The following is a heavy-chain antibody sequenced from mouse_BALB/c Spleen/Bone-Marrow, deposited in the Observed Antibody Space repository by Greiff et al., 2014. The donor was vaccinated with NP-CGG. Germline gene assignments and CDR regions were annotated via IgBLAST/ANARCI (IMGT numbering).Heavy chain of an antibody. V-gene: IGHV14-3*02. CDR2: IDPANGNT. CDR1: GFNIKDTY. Sequence: EVHLVESGAELVKPGASVKLSCTASGFNIKDTYMHWVKQGPEQGLEWIGRIDPANGNTKYDPKFQGKATITADTSSNTAYLQLSSLTSEDTAVYYCARYYYGSSYFDYWGQGTTLTVSS. CDR3: ARYYYGSSYFDY. D-gene: IGHD1-1*01. J-gene: IGHJ2*01.